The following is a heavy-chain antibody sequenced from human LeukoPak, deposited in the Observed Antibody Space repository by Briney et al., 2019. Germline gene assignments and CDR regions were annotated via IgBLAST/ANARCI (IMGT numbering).Heavy chain of an antibody. Sequence: PGGSLRLSCAASGFTFSEYSMSWVRQAPGKGLEWVSNIRSNGRDTYYTDSVKGRFTISRDNSKNTLYLEMNSLRAEDTAVYYCARGGYTSYFDPWGRGTLVTVSS. CDR3: ARGGYTSYFDP. CDR2: IRSNGRDT. D-gene: IGHD2-15*01. CDR1: GFTFSEYS. V-gene: IGHV3-23*01. J-gene: IGHJ5*02.